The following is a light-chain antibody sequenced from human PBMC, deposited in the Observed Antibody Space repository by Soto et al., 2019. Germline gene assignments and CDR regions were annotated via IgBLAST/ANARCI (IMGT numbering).Light chain of an antibody. V-gene: IGLV2-14*01. J-gene: IGLJ3*02. CDR1: SSDVGGYNY. Sequence: QSALTQPASVSGSPGQSITISCTGTSSDVGGYNYVSWYQQHPGKAPKLMISEVRNRPSGVSNRFSASKSGNTASLTISGLQAEDEADYYCSSFTSSTTRVFGGGTKLTVL. CDR3: SSFTSSTTRV. CDR2: EVR.